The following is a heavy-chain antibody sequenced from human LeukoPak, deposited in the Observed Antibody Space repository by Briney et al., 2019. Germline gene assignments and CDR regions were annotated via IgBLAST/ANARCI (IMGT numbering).Heavy chain of an antibody. J-gene: IGHJ4*02. D-gene: IGHD3-9*01. CDR3: ARVDYDILTGYPPYFDY. CDR2: IYYSGST. Sequence: SETLSLTCTASGGSISSSSYYWGWIRQPPGKGLEWIGSIYYSGSTYYNPSLKSRVTISVDTSKNQFSLKLSSVTAADTAVYYCARVDYDILTGYPPYFDYWGQGTLVTVSS. CDR1: GGSISSSSYY. V-gene: IGHV4-39*07.